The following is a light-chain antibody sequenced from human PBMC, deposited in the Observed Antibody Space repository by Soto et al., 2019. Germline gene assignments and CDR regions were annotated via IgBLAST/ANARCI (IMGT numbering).Light chain of an antibody. CDR2: DAS. Sequence: EIVLTQSPATLSLSPWERATLSCRASQSVSSYLAWYQQKPGQAPRLLIYDASNMSTGIPARFSGSGSGTDFTLTISSLEPEDFAVYYCQQRSNWPPGLTFGGGTKVEIK. CDR3: QQRSNWPPGLT. V-gene: IGKV3-11*01. J-gene: IGKJ4*01. CDR1: QSVSSY.